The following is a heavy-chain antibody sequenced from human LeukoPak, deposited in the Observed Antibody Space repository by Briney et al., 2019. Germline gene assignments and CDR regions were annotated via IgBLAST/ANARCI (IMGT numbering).Heavy chain of an antibody. J-gene: IGHJ4*02. D-gene: IGHD3-22*01. CDR3: ARESIDPYYYDSSGSVDY. Sequence: GGSLRLSCAASGFTFSDYYVSWIRQAPGKGLEWVSYISSSGSTIYYADSVKGRFTISRDNAKNSLYLQMNSLRAEDTAVYYCARESIDPYYYDSSGSVDYWGQGTLVTVSS. V-gene: IGHV3-11*01. CDR1: GFTFSDYY. CDR2: ISSSGSTI.